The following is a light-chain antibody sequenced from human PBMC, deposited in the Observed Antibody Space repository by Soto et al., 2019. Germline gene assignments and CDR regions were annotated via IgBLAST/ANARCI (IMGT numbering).Light chain of an antibody. Sequence: QSALTQPASVSGSPGQSITISCTGTSSDVGGYNYVSWYQQHTGKAPKFIIYEVSKRPSGVSNRFSGSKSGNTASLTISGLQPEDEADYYCSSFATSSPYVFGTGTKLTVL. J-gene: IGLJ1*01. CDR2: EVS. CDR1: SSDVGGYNY. CDR3: SSFATSSPYV. V-gene: IGLV2-14*01.